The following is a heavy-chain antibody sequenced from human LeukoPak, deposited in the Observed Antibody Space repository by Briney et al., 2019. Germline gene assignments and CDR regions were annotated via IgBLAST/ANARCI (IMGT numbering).Heavy chain of an antibody. J-gene: IGHJ6*03. D-gene: IGHD3-3*01. CDR3: ARDFEWLNYYYYMDV. CDR2: IKQDGSEK. CDR1: GFTFSSYW. V-gene: IGHV3-7*01. Sequence: GGSLRLSCAASGFTFSSYWMSWVRQAPGKGLEWVANIKQDGSEKYYVDSVKGRFTISRDNAKNSLYLQMNSLRAEDTAVYYCARDFEWLNYYYYMDVWGKGTTVTVSS.